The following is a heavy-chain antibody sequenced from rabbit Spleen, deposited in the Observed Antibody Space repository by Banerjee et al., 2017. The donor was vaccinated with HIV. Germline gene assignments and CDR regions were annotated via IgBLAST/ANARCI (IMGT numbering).Heavy chain of an antibody. CDR3: ARDYNSGWDL. D-gene: IGHD4-1*01. J-gene: IGHJ6*01. CDR2: IYPDHGRT. V-gene: IGHV1S45*01. Sequence: QEQLEESGGDLVKPEGSLTLTCTASGFSFSSSYWMCWVRQAPGKGLEWIAFIYPDHGRTDYASWVNGRFTISLDNAHNTVFLQMTSLTAADTATYFCARDYNSGWDLWGPGTLVTVS. CDR1: GFSFSSSYW.